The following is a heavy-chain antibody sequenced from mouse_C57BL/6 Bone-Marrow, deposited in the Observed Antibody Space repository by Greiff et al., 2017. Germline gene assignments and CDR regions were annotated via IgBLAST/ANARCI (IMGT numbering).Heavy chain of an antibody. CDR1: GFTFSDYG. J-gene: IGHJ1*03. CDR3: ARNYVYFDV. Sequence: EVMLVESGGGLVQPGGSLKLSCAASGFTFSDYGMAWVRQAPRKGPEWVAFISNLAYSIYYADTVTGRFTISRENAKNTLYLEMSSLRSEDTAMYYCARNYVYFDVWGTGTTVTVSS. CDR2: ISNLAYSI. V-gene: IGHV5-15*01. D-gene: IGHD2-1*01.